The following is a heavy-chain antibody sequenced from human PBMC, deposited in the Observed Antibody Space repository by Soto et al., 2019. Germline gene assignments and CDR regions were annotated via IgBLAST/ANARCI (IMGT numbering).Heavy chain of an antibody. Sequence: QVSLQESGPGLVKPSQTLSLSCTVSGDSITDGDYYWSWIRQPPGKDLEWIAYIYYNGIIHYNPSLKRRVTISLDPSKNQFSLTMTSVTDGDTAVYSFARSIQEGFDPWGQGTLVTVSS. CDR3: ARSIQEGFDP. CDR2: IYYNGII. J-gene: IGHJ5*02. V-gene: IGHV4-30-4*01. CDR1: GDSITDGDYY. D-gene: IGHD5-18*01.